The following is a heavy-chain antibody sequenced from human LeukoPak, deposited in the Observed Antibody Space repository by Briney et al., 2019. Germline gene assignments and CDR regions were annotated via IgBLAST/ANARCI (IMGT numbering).Heavy chain of an antibody. D-gene: IGHD3-10*01. J-gene: IGHJ4*02. CDR2: ISAYNGNT. CDR1: GYTFTSYG. Sequence: ASVKVSCKASGYTFTSYGISWVRQAPGQGLEWMGWISAYNGNTNYAQKFQGTVTMTTDTSTSTAYMELRSLRSDDTAVYYCSRVMSAYYYGSGSYYPDYWGQGTLVTVSS. CDR3: SRVMSAYYYGSGSYYPDY. V-gene: IGHV1-18*01.